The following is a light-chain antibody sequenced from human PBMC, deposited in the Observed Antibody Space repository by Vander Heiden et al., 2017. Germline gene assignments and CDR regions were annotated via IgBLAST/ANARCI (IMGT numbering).Light chain of an antibody. CDR2: EVS. Sequence: QSALTQPPSVSGSPGQSVTICCTGTSSDGGSYNRVSWYQQPPGTALIIIIYEVSNRTSGVPDRFSGSKSGNTASLTISGLQAEADAYYYSSSYTSSSVVFGGGTKLTVL. V-gene: IGLV2-18*02. CDR1: SSDGGSYNR. J-gene: IGLJ2*01. CDR3: SSYTSSSVV.